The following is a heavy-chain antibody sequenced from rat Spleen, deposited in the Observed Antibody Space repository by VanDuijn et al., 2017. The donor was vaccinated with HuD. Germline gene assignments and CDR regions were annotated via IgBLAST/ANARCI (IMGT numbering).Heavy chain of an antibody. J-gene: IGHJ3*01. V-gene: IGHV2S12*01. Sequence: QVQLKESGPGLVQPSQTLSLTCTVSGLSLTSNGVSWVRQPPGKGLEWIAAISSGGITYYNSVFKSRLSISRDTSKSQVILKMNSLQTEDTAIYFCTRDGDSSWFAYWGQGTLVTVSS. CDR2: ISSGGIT. CDR1: GLSLTSNG. CDR3: TRDGDSSWFAY. D-gene: IGHD1-2*01.